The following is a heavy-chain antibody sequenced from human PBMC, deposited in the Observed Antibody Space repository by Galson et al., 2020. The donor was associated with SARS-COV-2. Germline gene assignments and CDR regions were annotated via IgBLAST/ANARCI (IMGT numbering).Heavy chain of an antibody. Sequence: SETLSLTCTVSGGSISSGGYYWSWIRQHPGKGLEWIGYIYYSGSTYYNPSLKSRVTISVDTSKNQFSLKLSSVTAADTAVYYCARGSGYYYVVDWYFDLWGRGTLVTVSS. V-gene: IGHV4-31*03. CDR1: GGSISSGGYY. D-gene: IGHD3-22*01. CDR3: ARGSGYYYVVDWYFDL. CDR2: IYYSGST. J-gene: IGHJ2*01.